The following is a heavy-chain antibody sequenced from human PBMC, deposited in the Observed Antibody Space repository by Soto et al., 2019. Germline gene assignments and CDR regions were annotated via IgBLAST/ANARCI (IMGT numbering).Heavy chain of an antibody. V-gene: IGHV4-4*02. Sequence: PSETLSLTCAVSGGSISSSNWWSWVRQPPGKGLEWIGEIYHSGSTNYNPSLKSRVTISVDKSKNQFSLKLSSVTAADTAVYYCARNYCSGGSCYLGWFDPWGQGTLVTV. CDR2: IYHSGST. CDR1: GGSISSSNW. D-gene: IGHD2-15*01. CDR3: ARNYCSGGSCYLGWFDP. J-gene: IGHJ5*02.